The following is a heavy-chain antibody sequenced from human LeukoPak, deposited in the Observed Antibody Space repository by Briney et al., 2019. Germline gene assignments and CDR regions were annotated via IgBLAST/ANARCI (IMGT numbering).Heavy chain of an antibody. CDR1: GYTFTSYG. CDR3: ARDLGGIAAAGDFDY. D-gene: IGHD6-13*01. CDR2: ISAYNGNT. J-gene: IGHJ4*02. V-gene: IGHV1-18*01. Sequence: GASVKVSCKASGYTFTSYGISWVRQAPGQGLEWMGWISAYNGNTNYAQKLQGRVTMTADTSTSTAYMELRSPRSDDTAVYYCARDLGGIAAAGDFDYWGQGTLVTVSS.